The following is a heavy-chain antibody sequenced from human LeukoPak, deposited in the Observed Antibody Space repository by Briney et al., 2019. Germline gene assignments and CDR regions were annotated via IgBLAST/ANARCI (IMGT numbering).Heavy chain of an antibody. CDR2: IYYSGST. J-gene: IGHJ5*02. CDR3: ARRVVVVAATLDWFDP. CDR1: GGSISSYY. D-gene: IGHD2-15*01. V-gene: IGHV4-59*08. Sequence: SETLSLTCTVSGGSISSYYWSWIRQPPGKGLEWIGYIYYSGSTNYNPSLKSRVTISVDTSKNQFSLKLSSVTAADTAVYYCARRVVVVAATLDWFDPWGQGTLVTVSS.